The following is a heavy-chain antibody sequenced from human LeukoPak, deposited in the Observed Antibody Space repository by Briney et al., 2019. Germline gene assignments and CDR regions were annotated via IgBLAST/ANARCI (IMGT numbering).Heavy chain of an antibody. D-gene: IGHD5-12*01. CDR3: TTVYYSGNYYYYMDV. J-gene: IGHJ6*03. CDR1: GFTFSNAW. CDR2: IKSKTDGGTT. Sequence: KSGGSLRLSCAASGFTFSNAWMSWVRQAPGKGLEWVGRIKSKTDGGTTDYAAPVKGRFTISRDDSKNTLYLQMNSLKTEDTAVYYCTTVYYSGNYYYYMDVWGKGTTVTVSS. V-gene: IGHV3-15*01.